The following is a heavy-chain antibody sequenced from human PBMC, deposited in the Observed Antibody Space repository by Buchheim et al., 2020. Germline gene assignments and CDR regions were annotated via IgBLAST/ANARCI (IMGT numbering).Heavy chain of an antibody. CDR2: IGANGGAT. J-gene: IGHJ4*02. V-gene: IGHV3-23*01. CDR3: AKDGLNWGSYFDY. D-gene: IGHD7-27*01. CDR1: GFTFRTSV. Sequence: EVQLLESGGGFVQPGESLRLSCAASGFTFRTSVMSWVRQAPGLGLEWVSTIGANGGATSYADSVKGRFTISRDNSENRLYLPMNSLRVEDTAVYYCAKDGLNWGSYFDYWGQGIL.